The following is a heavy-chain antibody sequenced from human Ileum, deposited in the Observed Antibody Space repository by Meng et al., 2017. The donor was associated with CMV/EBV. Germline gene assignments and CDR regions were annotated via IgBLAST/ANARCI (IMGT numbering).Heavy chain of an antibody. CDR1: DASFSDFY. D-gene: IGHD1-14*01. V-gene: IGHV4-34*01. Sequence: VRHELWGEGLLKPSETLSLTCDVYDASFSDFYWSWTRHLPGKGLEWIGEIHPSGSTHYNPSLESRVSISVHMSNNQFSLKVSSVTAADTAVYYCARGQDNHKGGVHWGQGTLVTVSS. CDR3: ARGQDNHKGGVH. CDR2: IHPSGST. J-gene: IGHJ4*02.